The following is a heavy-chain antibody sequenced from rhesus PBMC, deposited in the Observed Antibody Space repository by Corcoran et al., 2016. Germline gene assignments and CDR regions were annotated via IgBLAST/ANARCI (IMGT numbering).Heavy chain of an antibody. V-gene: IGHV4S12*01. D-gene: IGHD4-29*01. CDR3: ATANDYGSTYAFDF. Sequence: QVQLQESGPGVVKPSETLSLTCAVSGGPISSGYCYWSWIGPPPGKGLGWIGGIERNRESTNHNPPHKGRVTISKDRSNNQFTLKLSSVTATDTAVYYCATANDYGSTYAFDFWGQGLRVTVSS. CDR1: GGPISSGYCY. J-gene: IGHJ3*01. CDR2: IERNREST.